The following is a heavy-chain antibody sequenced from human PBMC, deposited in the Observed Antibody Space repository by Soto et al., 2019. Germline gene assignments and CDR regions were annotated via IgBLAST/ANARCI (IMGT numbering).Heavy chain of an antibody. CDR3: ARDQSPSYYYDSSGYPGDY. CDR1: GFTFSSYG. V-gene: IGHV3-33*01. D-gene: IGHD3-22*01. CDR2: IWYDGSNK. J-gene: IGHJ4*02. Sequence: GGSLRLSCAASGFTFSSYGMHWVRQAPGKGLEWVAVIWYDGSNKYYADSVKGRFTISRDNSKNTLYLQMNSLRAEDTAVYYCARDQSPSYYYDSSGYPGDYWGQGTLVTVSS.